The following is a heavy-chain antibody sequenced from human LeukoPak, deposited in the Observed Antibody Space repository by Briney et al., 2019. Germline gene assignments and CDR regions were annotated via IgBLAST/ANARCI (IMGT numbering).Heavy chain of an antibody. CDR2: IYYSGST. Sequence: PSETLSLTCAVSGGSISSGGYSWSWIRQPPGKGLEWIGYIYYSGSTYYNPSLKSRVTISVDTSKNQFSLKLSSVTAADTAVYYCARVTTKIAGPPYSSGYQDIDYWGQGTLVTVSS. CDR1: GGSISSGGYS. V-gene: IGHV4-30-2*05. CDR3: ARVTTKIAGPPYSSGYQDIDY. D-gene: IGHD3-22*01. J-gene: IGHJ4*02.